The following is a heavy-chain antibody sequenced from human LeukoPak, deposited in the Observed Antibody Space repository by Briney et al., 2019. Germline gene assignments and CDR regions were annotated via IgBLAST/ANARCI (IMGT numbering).Heavy chain of an antibody. V-gene: IGHV1-3*03. Sequence: ASVKVSCKASGYTFTSYAMHWVRQAPGQRLEWMGWINAGNGNTKYSREFQGRVTITRDTSASTAYMELSSLRSEDMAVYYCARSGYSYGGTFDYWGQGTLVTVSS. CDR1: GYTFTSYA. D-gene: IGHD5-18*01. CDR3: ARSGYSYGGTFDY. J-gene: IGHJ4*02. CDR2: INAGNGNT.